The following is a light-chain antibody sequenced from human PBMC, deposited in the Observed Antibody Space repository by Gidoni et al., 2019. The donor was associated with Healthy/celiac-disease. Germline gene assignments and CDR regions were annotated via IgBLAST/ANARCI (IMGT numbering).Light chain of an antibody. CDR3: QQSYSTPGS. V-gene: IGKV1-39*01. J-gene: IGKJ2*04. Sequence: DIQMTQSPSSLSASVGDRVTITCLASHSISSYLNWYKQKPGKAPKILIYAASSLQSGVPSRFSGSGSGTDFTLTISSLLPEDFATYYCQQSYSTPGSFGQGTKLEIK. CDR1: HSISSY. CDR2: AAS.